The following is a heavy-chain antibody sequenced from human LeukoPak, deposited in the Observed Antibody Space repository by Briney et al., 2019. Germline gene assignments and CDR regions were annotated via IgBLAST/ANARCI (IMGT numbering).Heavy chain of an antibody. CDR1: GFTFSSYG. CDR3: ARDPSRGYTYGYGDY. Sequence: QSGGSLRLSCAASGFTFSSYGMHWVRQAPGKGQEWVAFIRYDGSNKYYADSVKGRFTISRDNSKNTLYLQMNSLRPEDTAVYYCARDPSRGYTYGYGDYWGQGILVTVSS. V-gene: IGHV3-30*02. CDR2: IRYDGSNK. D-gene: IGHD5-18*01. J-gene: IGHJ4*02.